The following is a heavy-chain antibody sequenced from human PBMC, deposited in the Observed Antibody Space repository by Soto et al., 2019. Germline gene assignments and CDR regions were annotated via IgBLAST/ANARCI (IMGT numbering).Heavy chain of an antibody. CDR3: AKEFPYSSGWESPKGGMDV. CDR1: GFTFDDYA. Sequence: GGSLRLSCAASGFTFDDYAMHWVRQAPGKGLEWVSLISWDGGSTYYADSVKGRFTISRDNSKNSLYLQMNSLRAEDTALYYCAKEFPYSSGWESPKGGMDVWGQGTTVTVSS. J-gene: IGHJ6*02. D-gene: IGHD6-19*01. CDR2: ISWDGGST. V-gene: IGHV3-43D*04.